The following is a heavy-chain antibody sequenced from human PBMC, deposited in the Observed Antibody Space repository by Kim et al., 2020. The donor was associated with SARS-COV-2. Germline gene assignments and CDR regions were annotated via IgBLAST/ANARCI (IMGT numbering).Heavy chain of an antibody. J-gene: IGHJ3*02. Sequence: GGSLRLSCAASGFTFDDYAMHWVRQAPGKGLEWVSLISGDGGSTYYADSVKGRFTISRDNSKNSLYLQMNSLRTEDTALYYCAKARGGGYSGYDFLTLYAFDIWGQGTMVTVSS. V-gene: IGHV3-43*02. CDR2: ISGDGGST. D-gene: IGHD5-12*01. CDR1: GFTFDDYA. CDR3: AKARGGGYSGYDFLTLYAFDI.